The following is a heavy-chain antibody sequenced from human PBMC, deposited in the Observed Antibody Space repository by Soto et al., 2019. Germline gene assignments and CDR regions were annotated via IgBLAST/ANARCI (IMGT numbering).Heavy chain of an antibody. V-gene: IGHV1-24*01. CDR1: GYTLTELS. J-gene: IGHJ6*02. D-gene: IGHD3-10*01. Sequence: GASVKVSCKVSGYTLTELSMHWVRQAPGKGLEWMGGFDPEDGETIYAQKFQGRVTMTEDTSTDTAYMELSSLRSEDTAVYYCATNRYYYGSGCYYNPLGYYSGTDVWCQGTIVTVSS. CDR2: FDPEDGET. CDR3: ATNRYYYGSGCYYNPLGYYSGTDV.